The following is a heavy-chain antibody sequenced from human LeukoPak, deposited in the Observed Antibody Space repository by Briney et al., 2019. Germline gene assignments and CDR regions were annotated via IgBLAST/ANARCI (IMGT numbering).Heavy chain of an antibody. D-gene: IGHD2-2*01. V-gene: IGHV1-46*01. Sequence: ASVKVSCKASRYTFTSYYMHWVRQAPGQGLEWMGIINPSGGSTSYAQKFQGRVTMTRDTSTSTVYMELSSLRSEDTAVYYCARALVPAAMRGGYYYYYYYMDVWGKGTTVTVSS. CDR3: ARALVPAAMRGGYYYYYYYMDV. J-gene: IGHJ6*03. CDR1: RYTFTSYY. CDR2: INPSGGST.